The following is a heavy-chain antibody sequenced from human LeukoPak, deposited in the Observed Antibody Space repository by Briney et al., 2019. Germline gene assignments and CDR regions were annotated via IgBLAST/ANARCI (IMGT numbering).Heavy chain of an antibody. CDR3: ARGRGSTGAVKYYFDY. CDR1: GGSISSYY. CDR2: IYTSGST. J-gene: IGHJ4*02. Sequence: PSETLSLTFSVSGGSISSYYWSWIPPPPGKGLEWIGRIYTSGSTNYNPTLKSRVTMSVDTSKNQFSLKLSSVSAADTAVYYCARGRGSTGAVKYYFDYWGQGTLVTVSS. D-gene: IGHD3-10*01. V-gene: IGHV4-4*07.